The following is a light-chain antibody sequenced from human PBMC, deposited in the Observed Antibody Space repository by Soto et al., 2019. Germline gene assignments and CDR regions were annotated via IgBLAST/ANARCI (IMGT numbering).Light chain of an antibody. V-gene: IGLV2-23*02. CDR3: CSYAGSNSLI. CDR2: EVN. Sequence: QSALTQPASVSGSPGQSITISCTGTSSDLGRYNYVSWYQHLPGKAPKLIIYEVNKRPSGISNRFSGSKSGNTASLTISGLQAEDEAEYDCCSYAGSNSLIFGGGTQLTVL. J-gene: IGLJ2*01. CDR1: SSDLGRYNY.